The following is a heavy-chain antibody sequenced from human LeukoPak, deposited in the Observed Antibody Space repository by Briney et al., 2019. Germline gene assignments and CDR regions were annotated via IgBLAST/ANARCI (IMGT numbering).Heavy chain of an antibody. CDR1: GFTFNYAW. J-gene: IGHJ4*02. Sequence: GGSLRLSCAASGFTFNYAWMSWVRQTPGKGLEWLGRINTRSDGGTTDYAAPVKGRFTISRDDSKNTVYLQMNSLKTDDTAVYYCTTGLTFWGQGTLVTVSS. CDR3: TTGLTF. D-gene: IGHD2/OR15-2a*01. V-gene: IGHV3-15*01. CDR2: INTRSDGGTT.